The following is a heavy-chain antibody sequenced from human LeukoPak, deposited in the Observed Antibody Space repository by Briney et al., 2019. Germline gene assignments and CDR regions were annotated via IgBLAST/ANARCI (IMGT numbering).Heavy chain of an antibody. J-gene: IGHJ3*02. Sequence: SETLSLTCTVSGGSISSYYWSWIRQPPGKGLEWIGYIYYSGSTNYNPSLKSRVTISVDTSKNQFSLKLSSVTAADTAVYYCARDLIAARGFDAFDIWGQGTMVTVSS. D-gene: IGHD6-6*01. CDR2: IYYSGST. CDR1: GGSISSYY. V-gene: IGHV4-59*01. CDR3: ARDLIAARGFDAFDI.